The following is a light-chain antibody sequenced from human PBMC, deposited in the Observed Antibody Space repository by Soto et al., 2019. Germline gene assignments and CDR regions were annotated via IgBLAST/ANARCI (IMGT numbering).Light chain of an antibody. CDR2: KAS. J-gene: IGKJ1*01. CDR1: QSISSW. CDR3: QQYNRFPT. Sequence: DIQMTQSPSTLSASVGARVTITCRASQSISSWLAWYQQKPGKAPKLLIYKASSLESGVPSRFSGSGSGTEFTLTISSLQPDDFATYYCQQYNRFPTFGQGTKVEIK. V-gene: IGKV1-5*03.